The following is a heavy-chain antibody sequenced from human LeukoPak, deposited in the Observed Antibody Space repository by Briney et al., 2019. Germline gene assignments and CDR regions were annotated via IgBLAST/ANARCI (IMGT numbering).Heavy chain of an antibody. V-gene: IGHV4-34*01. CDR1: GGSFSGYY. CDR3: ARGSIVVATFFDY. D-gene: IGHD3-22*01. Sequence: SETLSLTCAVYGGSFSGYYWSWIRQPPGKRLEWIGEINHSGSTNYNPSLKSRVTISVDTSKNQFSLKLSSVTAADTAVYYCARGSIVVATFFDYWGQGTLVTVSS. CDR2: INHSGST. J-gene: IGHJ4*02.